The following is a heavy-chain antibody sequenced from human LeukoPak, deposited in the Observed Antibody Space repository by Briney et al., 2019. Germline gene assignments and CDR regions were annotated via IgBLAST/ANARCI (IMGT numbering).Heavy chain of an antibody. CDR3: ARVRAYYDSDP. Sequence: GGSLRLSCEASGFSVSSNYMSWVRQAPGKGLEWVSIIYSGGSTYYADSVKGRFTISRDNSKNMLYLQMNSLRAEDTAVYYCARVRAYYDSDPWGQGTLVTVSS. J-gene: IGHJ5*02. CDR2: IYSGGST. CDR1: GFSVSSNY. V-gene: IGHV3-53*01. D-gene: IGHD3-22*01.